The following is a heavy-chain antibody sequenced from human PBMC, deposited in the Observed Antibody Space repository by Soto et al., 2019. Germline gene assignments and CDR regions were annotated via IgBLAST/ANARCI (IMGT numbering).Heavy chain of an antibody. CDR2: IYHSGST. CDR1: GGYISGGYYS. D-gene: IGHD3-10*01. J-gene: IGHJ6*02. V-gene: IGHV4-30-2*01. CDR3: ARDQVTMVRGVIYYYYGMDV. Sequence: SETLSLTCAVSGGYISGGYYSWSWIRQPPGKGLEWIGFIYHSGSTNYNPSLKSRVTISVDKSKNQFSLKLSSVTAADTAVYYCARDQVTMVRGVIYYYYGMDVWGQGTTVTVSS.